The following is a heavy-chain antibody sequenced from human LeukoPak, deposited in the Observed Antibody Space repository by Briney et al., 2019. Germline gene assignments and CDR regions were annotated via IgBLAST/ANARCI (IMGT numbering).Heavy chain of an antibody. Sequence: GGSLRLSCAASGFTFSSYSMNWVRQAPGKGLEWVSCISGSSSYIYYADSVKGRFTVSRDNAKNSLYLQMNSLRAEDTAVYYCAKEGQYCSSTSCYTPDAFDIWGQGTMVTVSS. CDR3: AKEGQYCSSTSCYTPDAFDI. D-gene: IGHD2-2*02. V-gene: IGHV3-21*01. CDR1: GFTFSSYS. J-gene: IGHJ3*02. CDR2: ISGSSSYI.